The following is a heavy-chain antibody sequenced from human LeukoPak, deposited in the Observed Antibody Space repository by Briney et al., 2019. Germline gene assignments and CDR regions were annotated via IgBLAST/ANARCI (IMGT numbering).Heavy chain of an antibody. J-gene: IGHJ4*02. V-gene: IGHV3-23*01. CDR3: AKDLLDYGSGSYYKDY. D-gene: IGHD3-10*01. Sequence: GGSLRLSCAASGFAFSSYAMTRVRQAPGKGLEWVSGIGSGSGGRTYYADSVKGRFSISRDNSKNTLYLQMNSLRAEDTAVYYCAKDLLDYGSGSYYKDYWGQGTLVTVSS. CDR2: IGSGSGGRT. CDR1: GFAFSSYA.